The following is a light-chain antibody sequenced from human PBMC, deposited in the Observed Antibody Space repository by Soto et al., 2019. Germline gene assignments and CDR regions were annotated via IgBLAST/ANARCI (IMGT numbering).Light chain of an antibody. J-gene: IGKJ1*01. CDR3: QHVGT. CDR1: QSVSSY. V-gene: IGKV3-11*01. CDR2: DAS. Sequence: EIVLTQSPAILSMSPGERATLSCRASQSVSSYFAWYQQKPSQAPRLLIYDASNRTTGVPARFSGSGSGTDFTLTISRLEPEDFAVYYCQHVGTFGQGTKVDI.